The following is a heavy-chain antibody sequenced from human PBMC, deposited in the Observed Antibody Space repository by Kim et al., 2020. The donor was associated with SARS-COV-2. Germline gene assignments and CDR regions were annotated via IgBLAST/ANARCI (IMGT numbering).Heavy chain of an antibody. D-gene: IGHD6-13*01. Sequence: KLQGRVTMTTDTSTSTAYMELRSLRSDDTAVYYCARGLGGSWYEGYYFDYWGQGTLVTVSS. V-gene: IGHV1-18*01. J-gene: IGHJ4*02. CDR3: ARGLGGSWYEGYYFDY.